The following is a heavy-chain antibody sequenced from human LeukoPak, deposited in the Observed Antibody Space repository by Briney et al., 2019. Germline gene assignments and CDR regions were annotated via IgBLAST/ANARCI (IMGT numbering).Heavy chain of an antibody. CDR3: ARDEAIFGAGYYYGMDV. J-gene: IGHJ6*02. V-gene: IGHV4-31*03. CDR1: GGSISSGGHY. D-gene: IGHD3-3*01. CDR2: INYSGST. Sequence: SETLSLTCTVSGGSISSGGHYWTWIRQRPGKGLEWIGFINYSGSTYYDPSLKSRVSISLDTSQNQFFLRLSSVTAADTAVYYCARDEAIFGAGYYYGMDVWGQGTTVTVSS.